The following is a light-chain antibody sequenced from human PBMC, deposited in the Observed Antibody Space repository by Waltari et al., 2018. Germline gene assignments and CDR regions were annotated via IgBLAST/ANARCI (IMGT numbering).Light chain of an antibody. Sequence: SYELTQPPSVSVSPGHTARITCSGDALPKKYAYWYQQTSGQAPVLFIYEDNKRPSGIPERISGSSSGTMATLTVSGAQVEDEADYYCYSTDSSGNHRVFGGGTRLTVL. CDR3: YSTDSSGNHRV. CDR1: ALPKKY. CDR2: EDN. J-gene: IGLJ2*01. V-gene: IGLV3-10*01.